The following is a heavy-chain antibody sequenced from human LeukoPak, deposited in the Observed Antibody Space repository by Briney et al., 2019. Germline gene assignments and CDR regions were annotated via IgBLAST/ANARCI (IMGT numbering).Heavy chain of an antibody. Sequence: GGSLRLSCAASGFTFSNYAMNWVRQAPGKGLEWVGRIKSKTDGGTTDHAEPVKGRFTISRDDSRNMLYLQMNSLKTEDTAVYYCTTSHRGVWGQGTMVTVSS. J-gene: IGHJ3*01. CDR3: TTSHRGV. CDR1: GFTFSNYA. V-gene: IGHV3-15*07. CDR2: IKSKTDGGTT.